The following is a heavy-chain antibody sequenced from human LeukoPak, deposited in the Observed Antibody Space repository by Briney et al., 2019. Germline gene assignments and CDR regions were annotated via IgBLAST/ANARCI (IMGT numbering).Heavy chain of an antibody. CDR2: ITSSGETT. Sequence: GGSLRLSCAASGFTFSIYAMSWVRQAPGKGLEWVSSITSSGETTFYADSVKDRFTISRDNSRNTLYLQMSRLRAEDTAIYYCAKDRPNYHESNGHYYRPNGDHWGQGTLVTVSS. CDR1: GFTFSIYA. D-gene: IGHD3-22*01. J-gene: IGHJ5*02. CDR3: AKDRPNYHESNGHYYRPNGDH. V-gene: IGHV3-23*01.